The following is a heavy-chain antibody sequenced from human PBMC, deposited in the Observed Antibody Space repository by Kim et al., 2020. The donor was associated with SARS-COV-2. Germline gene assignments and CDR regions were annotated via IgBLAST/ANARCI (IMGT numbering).Heavy chain of an antibody. Sequence: ASVKVSCKASGYIFTEFAIYWVRQAPGQRLEWMGWLRGGSGDTSYSQKFQGKVTFSRDTSASTAYMELSIFRSEDTAMYNCARDGPIGSAWGQGTLVTVSS. CDR2: LRGGSGDT. CDR1: GYIFTEFA. V-gene: IGHV1-3*01. D-gene: IGHD3-10*01. CDR3: ARDGPIGSA. J-gene: IGHJ1*01.